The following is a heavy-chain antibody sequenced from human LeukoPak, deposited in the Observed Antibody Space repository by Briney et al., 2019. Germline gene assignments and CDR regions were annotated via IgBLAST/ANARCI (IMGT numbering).Heavy chain of an antibody. CDR3: ARLKDDVTKFDY. J-gene: IGHJ4*02. CDR1: GFSFSRYW. V-gene: IGHV3-7*01. Sequence: GGSLRLSCAGSGFSFSRYWMAWVRQAPGKGLEWVASINQDVSRIHYVDSVKGRFTISRDNAKNSLFLQMNSLRVEDTAVYYCARLKDDVTKFDYWGLGTLVTVSS. D-gene: IGHD2-8*01. CDR2: INQDVSRI.